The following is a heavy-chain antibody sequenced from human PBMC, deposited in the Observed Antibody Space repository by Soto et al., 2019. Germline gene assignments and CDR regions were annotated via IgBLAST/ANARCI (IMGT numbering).Heavy chain of an antibody. Sequence: SETLSLTCTVSGGSISSYYWSWIRQPAGKGLEWIGRIYTSGSTNYNPSLKSRVTMSVDTSKNQFSLKLSSVTAADTAVYSCASTDRGYSGYVFDYWGQGTLVTVSS. CDR1: GGSISSYY. CDR3: ASTDRGYSGYVFDY. J-gene: IGHJ4*02. V-gene: IGHV4-4*07. D-gene: IGHD5-12*01. CDR2: IYTSGST.